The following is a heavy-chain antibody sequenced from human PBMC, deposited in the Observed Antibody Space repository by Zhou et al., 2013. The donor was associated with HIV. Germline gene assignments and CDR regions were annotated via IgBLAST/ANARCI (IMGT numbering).Heavy chain of an antibody. CDR2: IIPIYGIV. CDR1: GGTFSSHG. Sequence: QVQLVQSGAEVKNPGSSVKVSCKTSGGTFSSHGISWVRQTPGQGLEWMGRIIPIYGIVNYAQKFQGRVTIIADKSTNTVYMDLSGLRFEDTAIYYCARDRGTVAGTFFFYMDVWGKGTTVTVSS. CDR3: ARDRGTVAGTFFFYMDV. V-gene: IGHV1-69*04. D-gene: IGHD6-19*01. J-gene: IGHJ6*03.